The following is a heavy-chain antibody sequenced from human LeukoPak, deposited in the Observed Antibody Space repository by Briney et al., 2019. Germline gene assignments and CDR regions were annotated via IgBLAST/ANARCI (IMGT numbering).Heavy chain of an antibody. D-gene: IGHD3-3*01. V-gene: IGHV1-2*02. CDR1: GYTFTGYY. J-gene: IGHJ4*02. CDR3: ARATAIFGVVIHFDY. CDR2: INPNSGGT. Sequence: ASVKVSCKASGYTFTGYYMHWVRQAPGQGLEWMGWINPNSGGTNYAQKFQGRVTMTRDTSISTAYMELSRLRSDDTAVYYCARATAIFGVVIHFDYWGQGTLVTVSS.